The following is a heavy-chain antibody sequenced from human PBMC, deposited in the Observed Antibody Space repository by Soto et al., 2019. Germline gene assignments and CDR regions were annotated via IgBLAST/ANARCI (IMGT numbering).Heavy chain of an antibody. CDR3: ARVSYHYVWGSSTGMDV. Sequence: QVQLQESSPGLVKPAETLSLTCSVSGGSISSNDWSWIRQPPGKGLEYIGYISYNGNTNYKPSLKSRVTISVDTSKNQFSLKMSSVTAADTAVYYCARVSYHYVWGSSTGMDVWGQGTTVTVSS. V-gene: IGHV4-59*01. CDR2: ISYNGNT. J-gene: IGHJ6*02. CDR1: GGSISSND. D-gene: IGHD3-16*01.